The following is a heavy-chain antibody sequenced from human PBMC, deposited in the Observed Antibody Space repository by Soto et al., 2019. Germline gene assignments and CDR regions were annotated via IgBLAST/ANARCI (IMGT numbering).Heavy chain of an antibody. Sequence: PSETLSLTCAVYGGSFSGYYWSWIRQPPGKGLEWIGEINHSGSTNYNPSLKSRVTISVDTSKNQFSLKLSSVTAADPAVYYCARGSGAYSGSWASGWFDPGGQGTLVTVSS. J-gene: IGHJ5*02. V-gene: IGHV4-34*01. D-gene: IGHD6-13*01. CDR2: INHSGST. CDR1: GGSFSGYY. CDR3: ARGSGAYSGSWASGWFDP.